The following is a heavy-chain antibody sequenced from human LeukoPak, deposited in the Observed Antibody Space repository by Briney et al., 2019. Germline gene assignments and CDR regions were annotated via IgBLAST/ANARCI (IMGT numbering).Heavy chain of an antibody. V-gene: IGHV1-2*02. CDR1: GYTFTGYY. CDR3: ARGSCLSGSKLASDF. J-gene: IGHJ3*01. Sequence: ASVKVSCKASGYTFTGYYMHWLRQAPGQGLEWMGWINPTSGGTNDAQNFQGRVTMTRDTSISTAYMELSRLGSDDTAVYYCARGSCLSGSKLASDFWGQGTMVTVSS. D-gene: IGHD1-26*01. CDR2: INPTSGGT.